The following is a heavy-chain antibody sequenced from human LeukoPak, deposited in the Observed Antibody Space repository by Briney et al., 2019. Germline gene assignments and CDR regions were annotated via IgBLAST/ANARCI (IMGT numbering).Heavy chain of an antibody. J-gene: IGHJ4*02. CDR2: ISAYNGNT. Sequence: GASVKVSCKASGYTFTSYGISWVRQAPGQGLEWMGWISAYNGNTNYAQKLQGRVTMTTDTSTSTAYMELRSLRSDDTAVYYCARGGQIFGVAIIPDYWGQGTLVTVSS. D-gene: IGHD3-3*01. CDR3: ARGGQIFGVAIIPDY. CDR1: GYTFTSYG. V-gene: IGHV1-18*01.